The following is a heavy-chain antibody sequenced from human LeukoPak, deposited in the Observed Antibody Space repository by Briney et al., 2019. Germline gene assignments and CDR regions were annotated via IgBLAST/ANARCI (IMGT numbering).Heavy chain of an antibody. V-gene: IGHV1-18*01. D-gene: IGHD4-23*01. Sequence: ASVKVSCKASGYTFTSYGISWVRQAPGQGLEWMGWISAYNGNTNYAQMLQGRVTMTTDTSTSTAYLELRSLRSDDTAVYYCARLLGGGNSVAFDIWGQGTMVTVSS. CDR3: ARLLGGGNSVAFDI. CDR1: GYTFTSYG. J-gene: IGHJ3*02. CDR2: ISAYNGNT.